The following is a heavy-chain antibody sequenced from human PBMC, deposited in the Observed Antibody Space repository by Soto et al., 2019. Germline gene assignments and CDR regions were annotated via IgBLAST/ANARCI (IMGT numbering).Heavy chain of an antibody. CDR2: ISAYNANT. J-gene: IGHJ6*02. V-gene: IGHV1-18*01. CDR3: ARLGETTVTTEGWLEGMDV. D-gene: IGHD4-4*01. Sequence: QVQLVQSGAEVKKPGASVKVSCKASGYTFTSYCISWVRQAPGQGLEWMGWISAYNANTNYAQKLQGRVTMTTDTSTSTVYMELRSLRSDDTAVYYCARLGETTVTTEGWLEGMDVWGQGTTVTVSS. CDR1: GYTFTSYC.